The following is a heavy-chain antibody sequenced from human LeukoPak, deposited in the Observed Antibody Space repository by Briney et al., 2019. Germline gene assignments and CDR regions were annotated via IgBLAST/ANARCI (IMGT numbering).Heavy chain of an antibody. V-gene: IGHV1-69*05. CDR2: IIPIFGTA. Sequence: GASVKVSCKASGGTFSSYAISWVRQAPGQGLEWMGGIIPIFGTANYAQKLQGRVTMTTDTSTSTAYMELRSLRSDDTAVYYCARGAHYDILTGPLYWGQGTLVTVSS. CDR3: ARGAHYDILTGPLY. J-gene: IGHJ4*02. CDR1: GGTFSSYA. D-gene: IGHD3-9*01.